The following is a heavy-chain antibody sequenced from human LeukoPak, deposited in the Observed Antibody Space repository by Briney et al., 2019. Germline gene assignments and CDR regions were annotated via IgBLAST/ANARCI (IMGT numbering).Heavy chain of an antibody. V-gene: IGHV3-23*01. Sequence: GGSLRLSCAASGFTFSSYAMSWVRQAPGKGLEWVSGISAGGGTFYADSVKGRFTISRDNSKNTLYLQMNSLRAEDTAVYYCAKVRSSGWYYFDYWGQGTLVTVSS. CDR2: ISAGGGT. J-gene: IGHJ4*02. CDR1: GFTFSSYA. CDR3: AKVRSSGWYYFDY. D-gene: IGHD6-19*01.